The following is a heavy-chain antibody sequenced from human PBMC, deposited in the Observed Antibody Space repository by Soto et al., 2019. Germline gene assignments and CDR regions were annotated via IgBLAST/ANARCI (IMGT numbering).Heavy chain of an antibody. CDR3: ARDHVYREFHGYYYGMDV. J-gene: IGHJ6*02. Sequence: QVQLQESGPGLVKPSETLSLTCTVSGGSISSYYWSWIRQPPGKGLEWIGYIYYSGSTNYNPSLKSRVAISVDTSKNQFSLKLSSVTAADTAVYYCARDHVYREFHGYYYGMDVWGQGTTVTVSS. D-gene: IGHD3-16*01. V-gene: IGHV4-59*01. CDR1: GGSISSYY. CDR2: IYYSGST.